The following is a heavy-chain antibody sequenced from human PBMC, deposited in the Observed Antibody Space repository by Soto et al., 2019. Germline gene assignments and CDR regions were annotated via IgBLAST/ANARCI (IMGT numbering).Heavy chain of an antibody. CDR1: GFTFSGYA. CDR3: AKPVTMVRGVLQTD. V-gene: IGHV3-23*01. Sequence: GGSLRLSCAASGFTFSGYAMSWVRQAPGKGLEWVSAISGSGGSTYYADSVKGRFTISRDNSKNTLYLQMNSLRAEDTAVYYCAKPVTMVRGVLQTDWGQGTLVTVSS. J-gene: IGHJ4*02. CDR2: ISGSGGST. D-gene: IGHD3-10*01.